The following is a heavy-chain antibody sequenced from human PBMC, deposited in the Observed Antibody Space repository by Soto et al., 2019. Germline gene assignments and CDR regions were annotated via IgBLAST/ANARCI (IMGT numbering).Heavy chain of an antibody. V-gene: IGHV4-59*01. J-gene: IGHJ6*04. CDR1: GGSISSYY. CDR3: ARDQGFYYYGMDV. CDR2: IYYSGIT. Sequence: SETLSLTCTVSGGSISSYYWSWIRQPPGKGLEWIGYIYYSGITNYNPSLKSRVTISVDTSKNQFSLKLSSVTAADTAVYYCARDQGFYYYGMDVWGKGTTVTVSS.